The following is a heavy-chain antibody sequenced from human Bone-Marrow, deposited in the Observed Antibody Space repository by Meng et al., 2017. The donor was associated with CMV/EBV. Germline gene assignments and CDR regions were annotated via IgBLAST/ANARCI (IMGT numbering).Heavy chain of an antibody. J-gene: IGHJ5*02. Sequence: CTGSSGPMSSGGYRWSWIRQHAEKGLEWIGYSYYDGTTHYNPSLRSRVSISVDKSKNQFSLKLNSVTAADTAVYYCARQAPDNWFDPWGQGALVTVSS. CDR1: SGPMSSGGYR. CDR2: SYYDGTT. V-gene: IGHV4-31*03. CDR3: ARQAPDNWFDP.